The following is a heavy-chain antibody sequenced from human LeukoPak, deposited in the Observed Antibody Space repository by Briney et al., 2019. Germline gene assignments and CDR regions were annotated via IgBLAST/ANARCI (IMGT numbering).Heavy chain of an antibody. CDR1: GGSISSRSYY. J-gene: IGHJ5*02. CDR2: IYYSGST. D-gene: IGHD3-22*01. Sequence: PSETLSLTCTVSGGSISSRSYYWGWIRQPPGKGLEWIGSIYYSGSTYYNPSLKSRVTISVDTSKNQFSLKLSSVTAADTAVYYCARDLGYYDSSGSLSGYWFDPWGQGTLVTVSS. V-gene: IGHV4-39*07. CDR3: ARDLGYYDSSGSLSGYWFDP.